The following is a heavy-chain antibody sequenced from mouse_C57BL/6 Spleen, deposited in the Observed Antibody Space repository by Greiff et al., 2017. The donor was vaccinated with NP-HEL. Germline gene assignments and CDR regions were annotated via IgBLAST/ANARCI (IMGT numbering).Heavy chain of an antibody. J-gene: IGHJ3*01. CDR1: GYAFTNYL. V-gene: IGHV1-54*01. CDR2: INPGSGGT. D-gene: IGHD3-3*01. Sequence: QVQLQQSGAELVRPGTSVKVSCKASGYAFTNYLIEWVKQRPGQGLEWIGVINPGSGGTNYNEKFKGKATLTADKSSSTAYMQLSSLTSEDSAVYFCARGHSFAYWGQGTLVTVSA. CDR3: ARGHSFAY.